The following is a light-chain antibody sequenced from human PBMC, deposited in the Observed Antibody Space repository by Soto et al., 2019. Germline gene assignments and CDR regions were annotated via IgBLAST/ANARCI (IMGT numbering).Light chain of an antibody. J-gene: IGLJ1*01. CDR2: STN. CDR3: DAWNHSVNGNG. CDR1: SSNIGTNS. V-gene: IGLV1-44*01. Sequence: QSVLTQPHSASGTPGQRVTISCSGSSSNIGTNSVHWFQQFLGTAPKLLISSTNQRPSGVPERFSGSKSGTSASLAISGFQSEHEPDNNWDAWNHSVNGNGFGTGTKVPV.